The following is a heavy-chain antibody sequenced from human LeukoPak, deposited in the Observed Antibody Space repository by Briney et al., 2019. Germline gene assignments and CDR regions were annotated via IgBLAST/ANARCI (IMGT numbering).Heavy chain of an antibody. D-gene: IGHD6-19*01. CDR1: GFTFSTYS. CDR2: IYNSGART. V-gene: IGHV3-23*01. CDR3: AKDVVPDSGWDLDH. J-gene: IGHJ4*02. Sequence: PGGSLRLSCAASGFTFSTYSMTWVRQAPGKGLEWVSSIYNSGARTFYADSVKGRFTFSRDNSKNTLYLEMNSLRAEDTAIYFCAKDVVPDSGWDLDHWGQGTLVTVSS.